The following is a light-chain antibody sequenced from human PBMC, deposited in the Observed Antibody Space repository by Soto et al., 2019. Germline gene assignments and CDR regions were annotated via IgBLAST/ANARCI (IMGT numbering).Light chain of an antibody. J-gene: IGKJ3*01. CDR3: HQFNSYPRT. CDR1: QGISSA. V-gene: IGKV1-13*02. CDR2: DAS. Sequence: GDRVTVTCRASQGISSALAWYQQKPGQAPKLLIYDASSSESGVPSRFSGSGSGTDFTLPISSLQPEDFATYYCHQFNSYPRTFGPG.